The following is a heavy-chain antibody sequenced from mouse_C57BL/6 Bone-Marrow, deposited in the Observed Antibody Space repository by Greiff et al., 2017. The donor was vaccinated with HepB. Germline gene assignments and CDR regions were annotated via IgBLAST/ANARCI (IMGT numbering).Heavy chain of an antibody. CDR2: INPSNGGT. J-gene: IGHJ2*01. CDR3: AREGSGY. V-gene: IGHV1-53*01. D-gene: IGHD1-3*01. Sequence: QVQLQQSGPELVKPGASVKISCKASGYAFSSSWMHWVKQRPVQGLEWIGNINPSNGGTNYNEKFKSKATLTVDKSSSTAYMQLSSLTSEDSAVYYCAREGSGYWGQGTTLTVSS. CDR1: GYAFSSSW.